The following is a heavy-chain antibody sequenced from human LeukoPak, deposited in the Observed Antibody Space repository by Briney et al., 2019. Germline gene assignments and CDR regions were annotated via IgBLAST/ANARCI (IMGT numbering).Heavy chain of an antibody. Sequence: GGSLRRSCAGSGFTFSSYGMNWVRQAPGKGLEWVSGIGGSGTRTYYADSVKGRFTISRDNSKNTLYLQMNSLRDEDTAVYYCAKDSHWILFDDWGQGTLVTVPS. CDR3: AKDSHWILFDD. V-gene: IGHV3-23*01. CDR1: GFTFSSYG. J-gene: IGHJ4*02. CDR2: IGGSGTRT. D-gene: IGHD2-2*03.